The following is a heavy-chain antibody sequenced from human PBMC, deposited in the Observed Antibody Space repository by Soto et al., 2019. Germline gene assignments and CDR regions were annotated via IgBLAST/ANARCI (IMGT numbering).Heavy chain of an antibody. CDR3: ARPRDYSNSPLDY. J-gene: IGHJ4*02. V-gene: IGHV3-33*01. CDR2: IWYDGSNK. Sequence: GGSLRLSCAASGFTFSSYGMHWVRQAPGKGLEWVAVIWYDGSNKYYADSVRGRFTISRDNSKNTLYLQMNSLRAEDTAVYYCARPRDYSNSPLDYWGQGTLVTVSS. D-gene: IGHD4-4*01. CDR1: GFTFSSYG.